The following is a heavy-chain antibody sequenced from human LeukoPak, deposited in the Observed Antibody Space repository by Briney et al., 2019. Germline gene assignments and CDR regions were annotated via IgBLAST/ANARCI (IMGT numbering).Heavy chain of an antibody. CDR3: ARGRSTFDY. D-gene: IGHD2-2*01. J-gene: IGHJ4*02. V-gene: IGHV3-20*04. CDR2: INWNGGSI. Sequence: GGSLRLSCAVSGFTFDDYGMSWVRQAPGKGLEWVSGINWNGGSIGYADSVKGRFTISRDNVKNSPYLQMNSLRAEDTALYYCARGRSTFDYWGQGTLVTVSS. CDR1: GFTFDDYG.